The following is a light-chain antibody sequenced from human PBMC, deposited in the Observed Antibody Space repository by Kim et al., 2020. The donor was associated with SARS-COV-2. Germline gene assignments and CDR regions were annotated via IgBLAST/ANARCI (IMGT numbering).Light chain of an antibody. Sequence: PRESATLTRTARHNVCISLAWYPQTPCPAPRLLIHDAAMRAPCIPDRFSCSWSGADFTLPIGSLAPEDFAIYYCQQRGSWPPALTFGGGTKVDIK. CDR3: QQRGSWPPALT. CDR1: HNVCIS. CDR2: DAA. J-gene: IGKJ4*01. V-gene: IGKV3-11*01.